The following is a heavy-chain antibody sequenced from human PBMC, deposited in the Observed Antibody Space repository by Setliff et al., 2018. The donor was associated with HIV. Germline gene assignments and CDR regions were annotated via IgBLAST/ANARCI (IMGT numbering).Heavy chain of an antibody. D-gene: IGHD7-27*01. CDR3: AKDITGGFDAFDI. Sequence: LRLSCAASGSTFDDYAMHWVRQAPGKGLEWVSGISWNSGSIGYADSVKGRFTVSRDNAKNSLYLQMNSLRAEDTALYYCAKDITGGFDAFDIWGQGTMVTVSS. CDR2: ISWNSGSI. V-gene: IGHV3-9*01. CDR1: GSTFDDYA. J-gene: IGHJ3*02.